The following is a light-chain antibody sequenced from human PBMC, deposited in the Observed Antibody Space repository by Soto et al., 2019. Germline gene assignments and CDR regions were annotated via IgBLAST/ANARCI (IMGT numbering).Light chain of an antibody. CDR1: QSINTY. J-gene: IGKJ5*01. CDR3: QQRRSWQVT. CDR2: DAS. Sequence: EKVLTQSPATLSLCPGNGPTLXGKARQSINTYLAWYQQKPVQAPRLLIYDASKRATGIPARFSGSGSGTNFTLTISSLEPEDFAVYYCQQRRSWQVTFGQGTRLEIK. V-gene: IGKV3D-11*02.